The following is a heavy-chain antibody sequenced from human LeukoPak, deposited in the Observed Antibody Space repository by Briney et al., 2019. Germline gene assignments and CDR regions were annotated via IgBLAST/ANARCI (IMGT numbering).Heavy chain of an antibody. V-gene: IGHV3-23*01. D-gene: IGHD6-13*01. Sequence: GGSLRLSCAASGFTFSSYAMSWVRQAPGKGLEWASAISGSGGSTYYADSVKGRFTISRDNSKNTLYLQMNSLRAEDTAVYYCANGGAAAGPIDYWGQGTLVIVSS. CDR3: ANGGAAAGPIDY. CDR2: ISGSGGST. J-gene: IGHJ4*02. CDR1: GFTFSSYA.